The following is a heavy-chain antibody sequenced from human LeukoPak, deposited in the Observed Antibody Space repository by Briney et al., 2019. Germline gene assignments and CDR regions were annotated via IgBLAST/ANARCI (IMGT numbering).Heavy chain of an antibody. D-gene: IGHD6-13*01. CDR2: INPSGGST. V-gene: IGHV1-46*03. J-gene: IGHJ3*02. CDR1: GYTFTSYY. CDR3: ARVPWVVDDSSSPKTYAFDI. Sequence: ASVTVSCKASGYTFTSYYMHWVRQAPGQGLEWMGIINPSGGSTSYAQKFQGRVTMTRDTSTSTVYMELSSLRSEDTAVYYCARVPWVVDDSSSPKTYAFDIWGQGTMVTVSS.